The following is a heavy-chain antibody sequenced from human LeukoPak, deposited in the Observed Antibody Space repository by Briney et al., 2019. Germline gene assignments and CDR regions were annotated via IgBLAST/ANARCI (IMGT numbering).Heavy chain of an antibody. J-gene: IGHJ4*02. Sequence: GGSLRLSCAASGFTFSSYWMSWVRQAPGKGLEWVANIKQDGSEKYYVDSVKGRFTISRDNSKNTLDLQMNSLRAEDTAVYYCARKSGLTSKASFDYWGQGTLVTVSS. CDR3: ARKSGLTSKASFDY. V-gene: IGHV3-7*01. CDR1: GFTFSSYW. CDR2: IKQDGSEK.